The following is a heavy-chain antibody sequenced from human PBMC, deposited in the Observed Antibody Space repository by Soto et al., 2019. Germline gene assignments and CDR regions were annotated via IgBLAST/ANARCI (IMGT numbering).Heavy chain of an antibody. CDR1: GFTFSSYW. CDR2: INPDGSAT. D-gene: IGHD5-18*01. CDR3: GRGGSDSPMAPGY. Sequence: GSLRLSCAASGFTFSSYWMHWVRQAPGKGLVWVSRINPDGSATNYADSVKGRFTISRDNAKNTLYLQMNSLRAEDTAVFYCGRGGSDSPMAPGYWGQGALVTVSS. V-gene: IGHV3-74*01. J-gene: IGHJ4*02.